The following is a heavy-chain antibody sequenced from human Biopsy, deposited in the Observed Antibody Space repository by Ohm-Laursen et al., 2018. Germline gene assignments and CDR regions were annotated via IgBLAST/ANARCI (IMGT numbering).Heavy chain of an antibody. CDR2: IHNNGT. CDR1: RGSFGGYY. J-gene: IGHJ6*02. D-gene: IGHD3-10*01. CDR3: SRGRVEKGTRSPSWGLYDTYYKYHAMDV. Sequence: SDTLSLTCTVSRGSFGGYYWSWIRQTPGRGLQYIAYIHNNGTPYNPPLESRVTISLDTSKSQFSLKLTSVTAADTGVYFCSRGRVEKGTRSPSWGLYDTYYKYHAMDVWGPGTAVTVSS. V-gene: IGHV4-59*07.